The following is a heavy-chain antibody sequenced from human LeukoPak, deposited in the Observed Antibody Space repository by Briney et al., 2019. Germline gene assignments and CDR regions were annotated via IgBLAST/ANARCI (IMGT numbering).Heavy chain of an antibody. Sequence: PSETLSLTCTVSGGSISSGSYGWYWIRQPAGKGLEWIGHIYTSGSTDYNPSLKSRVTISVATSKNQFSLKLTSVTAADTAIYYCTKGRGIWGQGTLVTVSS. V-gene: IGHV4-61*09. D-gene: IGHD3-10*01. J-gene: IGHJ4*02. CDR1: GGSISSGSYG. CDR3: TKGRGI. CDR2: IYTSGST.